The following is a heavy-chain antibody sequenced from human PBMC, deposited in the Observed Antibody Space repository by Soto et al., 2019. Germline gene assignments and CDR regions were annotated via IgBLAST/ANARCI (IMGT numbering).Heavy chain of an antibody. J-gene: IGHJ6*02. CDR3: AGGPSYYYYGMDV. CDR1: GGSISSGGYS. Sequence: QLQLQESGSGLVKPSQTLSLTCAVSGGSISSGGYSWSWIRQPPGKGLEWIGYIYHSGSTYYNPCPKSRVPRSVDRSRNQFSLKLSSVTAADTAVYYCAGGPSYYYYGMDVWGQGTTVTVSS. CDR2: IYHSGST. V-gene: IGHV4-30-2*01. D-gene: IGHD6-25*01.